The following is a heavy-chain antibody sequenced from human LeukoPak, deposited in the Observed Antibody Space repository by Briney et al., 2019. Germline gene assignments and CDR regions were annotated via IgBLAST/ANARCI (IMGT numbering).Heavy chain of an antibody. CDR3: AREAYCGGDCYSNFQH. Sequence: GASVKVSCKASGGTFSSYAISWVRQAPGQGLEWMGRIIPILGIANYAQKFQGRVTITADKSTSTAYMELSSLRSEDTAVCYCAREAYCGGDCYSNFQHWGQGTLVTVSS. CDR2: IIPILGIA. D-gene: IGHD2-21*02. CDR1: GGTFSSYA. V-gene: IGHV1-69*04. J-gene: IGHJ1*01.